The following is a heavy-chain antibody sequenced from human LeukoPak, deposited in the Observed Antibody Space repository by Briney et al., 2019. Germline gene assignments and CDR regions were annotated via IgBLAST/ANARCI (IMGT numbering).Heavy chain of an antibody. V-gene: IGHV4-39*07. Sequence: SETLSLTCTVSGGSISSSSYYWGWIRQPPGKGLEWIGSIYYSGSTYYNPSLKSRVTISVDTSKNQFSLKLSSVTAADTAVYYCARRQWLTNYYYYMDVWGKGTTVTVSS. CDR3: ARRQWLTNYYYYMDV. J-gene: IGHJ6*03. CDR2: IYYSGST. D-gene: IGHD6-19*01. CDR1: GGSISSSSYY.